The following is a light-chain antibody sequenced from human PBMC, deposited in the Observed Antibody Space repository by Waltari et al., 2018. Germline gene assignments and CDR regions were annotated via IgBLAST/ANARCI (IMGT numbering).Light chain of an antibody. CDR3: GTWDSSLSGAV. Sequence: QSMLPQPPSVSAAPGQRVTISCSAGSSNIGDNYVSWYRQFPGTAPKLLIYENSERPSGIPGRFSGSKSGTSATLDITVLQAGDEADYYCGTWDSSLSGAVFGGGTHLTVL. CDR2: ENS. CDR1: SSNIGDNY. V-gene: IGLV1-51*02. J-gene: IGLJ7*01.